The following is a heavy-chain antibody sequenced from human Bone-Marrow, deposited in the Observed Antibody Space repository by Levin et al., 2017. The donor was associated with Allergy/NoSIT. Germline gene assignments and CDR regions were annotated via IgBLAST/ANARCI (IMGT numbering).Heavy chain of an antibody. V-gene: IGHV3-33*01. D-gene: IGHD4-17*01. CDR3: ARATVNYGMDV. J-gene: IGHJ6*02. CDR2: IWYDGSNK. CDR1: GFNFSTHG. Sequence: GGSLRLSCATSGFNFSTHGMHWVRQAPGKGLEWVAVIWYDGSNKYYVDSVKGRFTISRDIPKTTLYLQMNSRRAEDTAVDYCARATVNYGMDVWGQGTTVTVSS.